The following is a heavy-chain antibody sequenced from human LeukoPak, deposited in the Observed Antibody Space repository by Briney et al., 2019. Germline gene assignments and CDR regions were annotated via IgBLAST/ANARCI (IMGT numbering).Heavy chain of an antibody. J-gene: IGHJ4*02. CDR1: GYTFTSYY. V-gene: IGHV1-69*05. Sequence: GASVKVSCKASGYTFTSYYMHWVRQAPGQGLEWMGRIIPIFGTANYAQKFQGRATITTDESTSTAYMELSSLRSEDTAVYYCARTGYTAMAPVSDDYWGQGTLVTVSS. CDR2: IIPIFGTA. D-gene: IGHD5-18*01. CDR3: ARTGYTAMAPVSDDY.